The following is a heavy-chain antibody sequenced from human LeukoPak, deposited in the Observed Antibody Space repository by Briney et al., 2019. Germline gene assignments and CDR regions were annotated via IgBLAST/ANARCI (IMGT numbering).Heavy chain of an antibody. Sequence: GSLRLSCAASGFTFSSYAMHWVRQAPGKGLEWGAVISYDGSNKYYADSVKGRFTISRDNSKNTLYLQMNSLRAEDTAVYYCARDWGQWYCSSTSCSNWFDPWGQGTLVTVSS. J-gene: IGHJ5*02. CDR2: ISYDGSNK. D-gene: IGHD2-2*01. CDR1: GFTFSSYA. CDR3: ARDWGQWYCSSTSCSNWFDP. V-gene: IGHV3-30-3*01.